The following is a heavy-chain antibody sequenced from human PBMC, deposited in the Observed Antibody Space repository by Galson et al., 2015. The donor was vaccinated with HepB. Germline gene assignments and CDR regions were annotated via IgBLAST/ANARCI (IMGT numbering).Heavy chain of an antibody. V-gene: IGHV3-7*03. D-gene: IGHD1-26*01. CDR3: ARDRSGTRYYYYYYAMDV. Sequence: SLRLSCATSGFTFNDYWMSWVRQAPGEGLEWVANIKQDGSETYYVDSVKGRFTISRDSAQNSLFLQMNSLRAEGTAVYYCARDRSGTRYYYYYYAMDVWGQGTTVTVSS. J-gene: IGHJ6*02. CDR1: GFTFNDYW. CDR2: IKQDGSET.